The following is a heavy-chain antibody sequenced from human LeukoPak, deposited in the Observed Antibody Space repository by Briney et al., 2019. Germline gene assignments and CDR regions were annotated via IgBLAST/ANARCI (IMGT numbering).Heavy chain of an antibody. CDR1: GFTFSSYA. Sequence: GGSLRLSCAASGFTFSSYAMSWVRQAPGKGLEWVSSIGSSSSYIYYADSVKGRFTISRDNAKNSLYLQMNSLRAEDTAVYYCAREGYSNTFDYWGQGTLVTVSS. D-gene: IGHD6-13*01. CDR3: AREGYSNTFDY. J-gene: IGHJ4*02. CDR2: IGSSSSYI. V-gene: IGHV3-21*01.